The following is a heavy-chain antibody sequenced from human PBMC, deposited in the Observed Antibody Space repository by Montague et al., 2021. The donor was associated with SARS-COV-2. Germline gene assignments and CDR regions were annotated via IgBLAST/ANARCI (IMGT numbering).Heavy chain of an antibody. V-gene: IGHV4-4*02. J-gene: IGHJ4*02. CDR2: IYTSGTT. D-gene: IGHD5-12*01. CDR1: GGSISSSNW. CDR3: ARAHSGSWAHLDN. Sequence: SETLSLTCAVSGGSISSSNWWSWVRQPPGKGLEWIGRIYTSGTTDYSFSLKSRVTISVDTSKNQFSLKLTSVTAADTAVYYCARAHSGSWAHLDNWGQGSLVTVSS.